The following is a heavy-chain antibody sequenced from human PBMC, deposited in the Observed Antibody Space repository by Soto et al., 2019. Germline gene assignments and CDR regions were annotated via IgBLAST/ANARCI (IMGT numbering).Heavy chain of an antibody. CDR1: GGSINSSNW. V-gene: IGHV4-4*02. CDR2: IYHSGSA. Sequence: QLQLQESGPGLVKPSGTLSLTCTVSGGSINSSNWWTWVRQPPGKGLEWIGEIYHSGSASYNPSLKSRVTIPVDSSKTLFSLKLTSVTAADTAVYFCARSSYDILTGYRAFDLWGQGTMVTVSS. CDR3: ARSSYDILTGYRAFDL. J-gene: IGHJ3*01. D-gene: IGHD3-9*01.